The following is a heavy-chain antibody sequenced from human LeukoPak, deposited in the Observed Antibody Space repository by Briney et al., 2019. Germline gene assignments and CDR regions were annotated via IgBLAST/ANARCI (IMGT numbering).Heavy chain of an antibody. V-gene: IGHV3-20*01. CDR2: INWNGGST. Sequence: PGGSLRLSCAASGFTFGDYGMSWVRQAPGKGLEWVSGINWNGGSTGYADSVKGRFTTSRDNAKNSLYLQMNSLRAEDTALYHCARRCSGGSCYYAFDIWGQGTMVTVSS. CDR3: ARRCSGGSCYYAFDI. J-gene: IGHJ3*02. CDR1: GFTFGDYG. D-gene: IGHD2-15*01.